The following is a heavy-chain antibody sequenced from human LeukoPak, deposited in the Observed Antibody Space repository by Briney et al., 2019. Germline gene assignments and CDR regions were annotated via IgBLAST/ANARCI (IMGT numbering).Heavy chain of an antibody. J-gene: IGHJ4*02. V-gene: IGHV3-21*01. Sequence: GGSLRLSCAASAFSLNAYNMNWVRQAPGKGLEWVSSISYTGTYIYYADSVKGRFTISRDNAKNTLYLQMNSLRAEDTAVYYCALYGEKGEGFDYWGQGTLVTVSS. CDR2: ISYTGTYI. CDR1: AFSLNAYN. CDR3: ALYGEKGEGFDY. D-gene: IGHD4-17*01.